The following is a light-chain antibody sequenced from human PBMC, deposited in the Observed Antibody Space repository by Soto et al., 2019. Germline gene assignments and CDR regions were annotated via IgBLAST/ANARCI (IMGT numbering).Light chain of an antibody. CDR1: SSDGGGYNY. Sequence: QSVLTQPASVSGAPRQSITISCTGTSSDGGGYNYVSWDQQHPGKAPKVIIYDVSKRPSGVPDRCSGARSGNTASLTISGLQSEDEADHYCSSYAGRYIYVFGTGPTVTVL. J-gene: IGLJ1*01. CDR3: SSYAGRYIYV. V-gene: IGLV2-11*01. CDR2: DVS.